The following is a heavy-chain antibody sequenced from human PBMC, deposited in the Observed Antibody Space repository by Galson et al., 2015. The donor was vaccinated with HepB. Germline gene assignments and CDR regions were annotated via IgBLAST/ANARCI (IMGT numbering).Heavy chain of an antibody. CDR3: ARARGSGPAAYFDY. CDR2: ISSSSDFT. Sequence: SLRLSCAASGFTFSDDYMSWTRQTPGKGLDWISYISSSSDFTNYADSVGGRFTISRDNARNSLYLQMNSLRVEDTAVYYCARARGSGPAAYFDYWGQGILVTVSS. CDR1: GFTFSDDY. D-gene: IGHD6-19*01. V-gene: IGHV3-11*05. J-gene: IGHJ4*02.